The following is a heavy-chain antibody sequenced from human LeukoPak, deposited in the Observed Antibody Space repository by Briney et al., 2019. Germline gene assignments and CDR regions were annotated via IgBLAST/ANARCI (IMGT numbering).Heavy chain of an antibody. V-gene: IGHV4-34*01. CDR1: GGSFSGYY. CDR3: ARGGGSYYMDI. J-gene: IGHJ6*03. CDR2: INHSGST. D-gene: IGHD4-23*01. Sequence: SETLSLTCAVYGGSFSGYYWTWVRQPPGKGLEWIGEINHSGSTNYNPSLKSRVTISVDTSKNQFSLRLNSVTAADTAVYYCARGGGSYYMDIWGEGPTVTVSS.